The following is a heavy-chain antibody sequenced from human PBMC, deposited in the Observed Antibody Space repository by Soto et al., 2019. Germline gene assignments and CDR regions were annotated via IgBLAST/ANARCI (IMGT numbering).Heavy chain of an antibody. Sequence: PGGSLRLSCVESGFNFSNYAVAWFRQAPGKGLEWVSSISGSGRGSRPYYADSVQGRFTISRDHSKNIVSLQMDSLRVDDTAVYYCTRERSLVSFLFDYWGPGTLVTAPQ. CDR1: GFNFSNYA. J-gene: IGHJ4*02. V-gene: IGHV3-23*01. CDR3: TRERSLVSFLFDY. D-gene: IGHD3-16*01. CDR2: ISGSGRGSRP.